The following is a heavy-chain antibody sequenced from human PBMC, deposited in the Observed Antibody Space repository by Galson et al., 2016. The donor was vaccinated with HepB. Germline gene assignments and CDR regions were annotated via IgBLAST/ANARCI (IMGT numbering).Heavy chain of an antibody. V-gene: IGHV3-30*18. CDR3: AKLDCGRDCPRDD. CDR2: ISYDGSDK. Sequence: SLRLSCAASGFTFSRYGMHWVRWAPGKGLQWVAVISYDGSDKQYADSVKGRFTVSRDNSKSTLFLQMNSLRLEDTAVYYCAKLDCGRDCPRDDWGQGTLVTVSS. J-gene: IGHJ4*02. D-gene: IGHD2-21*02. CDR1: GFTFSRYG.